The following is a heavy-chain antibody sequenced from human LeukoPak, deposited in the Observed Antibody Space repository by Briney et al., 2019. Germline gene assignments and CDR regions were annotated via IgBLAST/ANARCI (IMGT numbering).Heavy chain of an antibody. J-gene: IGHJ4*02. CDR1: GFTFSSYT. CDR3: AKDQNFVGWGDGYNSWFDY. Sequence: GGSLRLSCAASGFTFSSYTMHWVRQAPGKGLEWVAVISYDGSNKYYADSVKGRFTISRDNSKNTLYLQMNSLRAEDTAVYYCAKDQNFVGWGDGYNSWFDYWGQGTLVTVSS. CDR2: ISYDGSNK. V-gene: IGHV3-30*04. D-gene: IGHD5-24*01.